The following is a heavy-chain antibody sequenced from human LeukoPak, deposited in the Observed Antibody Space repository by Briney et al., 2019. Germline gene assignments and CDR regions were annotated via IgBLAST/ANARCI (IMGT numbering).Heavy chain of an antibody. D-gene: IGHD4-17*01. CDR2: INDSGDRT. CDR3: ANRYGSPAVAY. V-gene: IGHV3-53*01. CDR1: GFTVSSNY. J-gene: IGHJ4*02. Sequence: PGGSLRLSCAASGFTVSSNYMSWVCQAPGKGLEWVSSINDSGDRTYYADSVKGRFTISRDNSKNTLYLQMNSLRAEDTAVYYCANRYGSPAVAYWGQGTLVTVSS.